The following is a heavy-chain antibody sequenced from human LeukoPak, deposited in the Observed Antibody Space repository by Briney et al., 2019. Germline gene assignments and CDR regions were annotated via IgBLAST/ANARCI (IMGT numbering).Heavy chain of an antibody. Sequence: SQTLSLTCTVSGGSISSGSYYWSWIRQPAGKGLEWIGRIYTSGSTNYNPSLKSRVTISVDTSKNQFSLKLSSVTAADTAVYYCAREMVWGVMELTDWFDPWGQGTLVTVSS. V-gene: IGHV4-61*02. D-gene: IGHD3-10*01. CDR3: AREMVWGVMELTDWFDP. CDR1: GGSISSGSYY. J-gene: IGHJ5*02. CDR2: IYTSGST.